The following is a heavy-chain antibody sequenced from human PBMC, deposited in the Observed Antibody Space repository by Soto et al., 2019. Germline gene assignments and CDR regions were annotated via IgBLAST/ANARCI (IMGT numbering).Heavy chain of an antibody. CDR1: GGTFSSYA. J-gene: IGHJ6*02. V-gene: IGHV1-69*13. D-gene: IGHD4-4*01. Sequence: ASVKVSCKASGGTFSSYAISWVRQAPGQGLEWMGGIIPIFGTANYAQKFQGRVTITADESTSTAYMELSSLRSEDTAVYYCASLTGATVTPHYYYGMDVWGQGPTVTVSS. CDR2: IIPIFGTA. CDR3: ASLTGATVTPHYYYGMDV.